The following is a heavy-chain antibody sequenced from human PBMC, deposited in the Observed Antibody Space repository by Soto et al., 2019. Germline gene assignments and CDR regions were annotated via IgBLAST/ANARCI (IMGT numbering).Heavy chain of an antibody. CDR3: VVTGTADDF. D-gene: IGHD1-7*01. V-gene: IGHV4-30-4*01. CDR2: IFYSGDT. Sequence: VQLQGSGPGLVKPSQTLSLTCTVSGASVNTGDYYWSYIRQSPGKGLEWLGYIFYSGDTYYNPSLKSRATISLNTARNQISLTLTSVTDADTAVYVCVVTGTADDFWGQGTLVTVSS. J-gene: IGHJ1*01. CDR1: GASVNTGDYY.